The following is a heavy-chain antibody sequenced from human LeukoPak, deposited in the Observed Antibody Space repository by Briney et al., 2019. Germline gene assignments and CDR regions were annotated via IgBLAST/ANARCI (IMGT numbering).Heavy chain of an antibody. Sequence: ASVKVSCKASGYTFTSYDINWVRQATGQGLEWMGWMNPNSGNTGYAQKFQGRVTMTKNTSISTAYMELSSLRSEDTAVYYCARAAGLWSIYDAFDIWGQGTMVTVSS. CDR3: ARAAGLWSIYDAFDI. J-gene: IGHJ3*02. CDR2: MNPNSGNT. D-gene: IGHD5-18*01. CDR1: GYTFTSYD. V-gene: IGHV1-8*01.